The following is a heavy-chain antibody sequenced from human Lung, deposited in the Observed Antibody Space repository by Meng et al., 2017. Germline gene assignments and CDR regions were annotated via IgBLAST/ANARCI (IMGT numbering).Heavy chain of an antibody. CDR3: ARGPTTMAHDFDY. CDR2: INHSGST. V-gene: IGHV4-34*01. J-gene: IGHJ4*02. Sequence: VPLHRGGAGLLEPSQHRSLTFVVSGGAFSDYDWSWIRQPPGKGLEWIGEINHSGSTNYNPSLESRATISVDTSQNNLSLKLSSVTAADSAVYYCARGPTTMAHDFDYWGQGTLVTVSS. D-gene: IGHD4-11*01. CDR1: GGAFSDYD.